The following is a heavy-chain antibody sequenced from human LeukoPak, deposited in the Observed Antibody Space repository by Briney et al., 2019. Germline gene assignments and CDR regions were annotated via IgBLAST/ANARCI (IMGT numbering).Heavy chain of an antibody. CDR2: IYYSGST. D-gene: IGHD1-26*01. CDR3: ARRLSGTYDQFDC. Sequence: ADTLSLICAVSGFSITRGYYRDWIRQPPGTGLKWIGSIYYSGSTYFNPSLKSRHTISIDTSKIQFSLKLSSVTAGATALYYCARRLSGTYDQFDCCGQGTLVTVSP. J-gene: IGHJ4*02. V-gene: IGHV4-38-2*01. CDR1: GFSITRGYY.